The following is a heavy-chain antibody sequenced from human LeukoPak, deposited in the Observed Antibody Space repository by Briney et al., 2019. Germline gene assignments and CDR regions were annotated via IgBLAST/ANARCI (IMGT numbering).Heavy chain of an antibody. CDR3: ASGGSHGDDAFDI. J-gene: IGHJ3*02. CDR1: GGTFSSYA. V-gene: IGHV1-69*05. D-gene: IGHD1-26*01. Sequence: SVKVSCKASGGTFSSYAISWVRQAPGQGLEWLGGIIPIFGTANYARKFQGRVTITTDESTSTAYMELSSLRSEDTAVYYCASGGSHGDDAFDIWGQGTMVTVSS. CDR2: IIPIFGTA.